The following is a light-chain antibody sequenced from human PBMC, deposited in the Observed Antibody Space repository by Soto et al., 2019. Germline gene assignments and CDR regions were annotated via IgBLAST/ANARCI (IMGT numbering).Light chain of an antibody. CDR3: QQYNSYSALT. CDR2: KAS. J-gene: IGKJ1*01. V-gene: IGKV1-5*03. CDR1: QSISSW. Sequence: DIQMTQSPSTLSASVGDRVTITCRASQSISSWLAWYQQKPGKAPKLLIYKASSLESGVPSRFSGSGSGTEFTLTLSSLQPYDFATYYRQQYNSYSALTFGQGAKVEIK.